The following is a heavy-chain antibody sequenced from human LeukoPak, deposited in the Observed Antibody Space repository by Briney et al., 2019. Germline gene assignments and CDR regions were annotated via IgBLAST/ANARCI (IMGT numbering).Heavy chain of an antibody. Sequence: GGSLRLSCEASGFTFSAYAMTWVRQAPGKGLEWVSAISGSGGSAYYADSVKGRFTISRDNSKNTLYLQMNSLRAEDTAIYYCAKTYLKEDVYWGQGTLVTVSS. CDR1: GFTFSAYA. J-gene: IGHJ4*02. CDR3: AKTYLKEDVY. CDR2: ISGSGGSA. D-gene: IGHD2-2*02. V-gene: IGHV3-23*01.